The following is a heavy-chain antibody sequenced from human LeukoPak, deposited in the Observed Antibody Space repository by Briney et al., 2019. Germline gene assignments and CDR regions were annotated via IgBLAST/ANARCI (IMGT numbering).Heavy chain of an antibody. J-gene: IGHJ4*02. CDR3: ARDKRGTVEYYFDY. D-gene: IGHD4-17*01. Sequence: SETLSLTCTVSGGSISSYYWSWIRQPPGKGLEWIGYIYYSGSTNYYPSLKSRVTISVDTSKNQFSLKLSSVTAADTAVYYCARDKRGTVEYYFDYWGQGTLVTVSS. CDR2: IYYSGST. CDR1: GGSISSYY. V-gene: IGHV4-59*01.